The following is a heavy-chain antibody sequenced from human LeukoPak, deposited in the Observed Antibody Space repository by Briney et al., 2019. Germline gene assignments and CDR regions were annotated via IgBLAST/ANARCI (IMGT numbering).Heavy chain of an antibody. J-gene: IGHJ4*02. V-gene: IGHV4-59*10. CDR1: GGSFSGYY. Sequence: PSETLSLTCAVYGGSFSGYYWSWIRQPAGKGLEWIGRIYTSGSTNYNPSLKSRVTMSVDTSKNQFSLKLSSVTAADTAVYYCARMVPPRNYYGSGSYDYWGQGTLVTVSS. D-gene: IGHD3-10*01. CDR3: ARMVPPRNYYGSGSYDY. CDR2: IYTSGST.